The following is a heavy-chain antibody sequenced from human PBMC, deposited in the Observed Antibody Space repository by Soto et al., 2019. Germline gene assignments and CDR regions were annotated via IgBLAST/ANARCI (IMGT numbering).Heavy chain of an antibody. CDR1: GFTFSSYA. V-gene: IGHV3-30-3*01. CDR3: ARDPGYSSSWYYFDY. CDR2: ISYVGSNK. Sequence: QVQLVESGGGVVQPGRSLRLSCAASGFTFSSYAMHWVRQAPGKGLEWAAVISYVGSNKYYADSVKGRFTISRDNSKNTLYLQMNSLRAEDTAVYYCARDPGYSSSWYYFDYWGQGTLVTVSS. J-gene: IGHJ4*02. D-gene: IGHD6-13*01.